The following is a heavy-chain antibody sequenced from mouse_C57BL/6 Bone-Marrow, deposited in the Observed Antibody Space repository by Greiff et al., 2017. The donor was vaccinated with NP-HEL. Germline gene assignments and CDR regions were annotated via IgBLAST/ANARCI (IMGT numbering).Heavy chain of an antibody. J-gene: IGHJ2*01. Sequence: QVQLQQPGAELVMPGASVKLSCKASGYTFTSYWMHWVKQRPGQGLEWIGEIDPSDSYTNYNQKFKGKSTLTVDKSSSTAYMQLSSLTSKDSAVYYYARDSSGYVPFDYWGQGTTLTVSS. CDR3: ARDSSGYVPFDY. CDR2: IDPSDSYT. CDR1: GYTFTSYW. D-gene: IGHD3-2*02. V-gene: IGHV1-69*01.